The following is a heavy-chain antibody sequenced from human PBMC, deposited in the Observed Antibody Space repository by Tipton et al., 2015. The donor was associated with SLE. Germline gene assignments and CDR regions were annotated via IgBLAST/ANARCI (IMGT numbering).Heavy chain of an antibody. V-gene: IGHV4-34*01. Sequence: TLSLTCAVYGGSFSGYYWSWIRQPPGKGLEWIGEIYHSGATSYNPSLKSRVTISLDKSKNQYSLKLSSVTAADTAVYYCARFEWVLNRSYYGMDVWGQGTTVTVSS. CDR2: IYHSGAT. J-gene: IGHJ6*02. D-gene: IGHD5-12*01. CDR3: ARFEWVLNRSYYGMDV. CDR1: GGSFSGYY.